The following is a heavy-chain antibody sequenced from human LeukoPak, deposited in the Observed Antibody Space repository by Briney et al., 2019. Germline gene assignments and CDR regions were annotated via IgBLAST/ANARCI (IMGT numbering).Heavy chain of an antibody. D-gene: IGHD2/OR15-2a*01. CDR3: TTEID. J-gene: IGHJ4*02. V-gene: IGHV3-15*01. CDR1: KFTFSTFS. CDR2: IKSKPDGGTT. Sequence: PGGSLRLSCAASKFTFSTFSMSWVRQAPGKGLEWVGRIKSKPDGGTTDYGAPVKGRFTISRDDSKNTLYLQMSSLKTDDTAVYYCTTEIDWGQGTLVTVSS.